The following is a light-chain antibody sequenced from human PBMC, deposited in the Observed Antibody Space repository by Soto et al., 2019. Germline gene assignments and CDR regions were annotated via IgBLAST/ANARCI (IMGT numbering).Light chain of an antibody. CDR1: SSDIGGHNF. V-gene: IGLV2-14*01. CDR2: EVS. CDR3: SSYTTSSYVV. Sequence: QSALTQPAAVSGSPGQSITISCTGTSSDIGGHNFVSWYQHHPGKAPKLLIYEVSYRASGVSNRFAGSKSANTASLTISGRQAEDDADYSCSSYTTSSYVVFGGGTKLTVL. J-gene: IGLJ2*01.